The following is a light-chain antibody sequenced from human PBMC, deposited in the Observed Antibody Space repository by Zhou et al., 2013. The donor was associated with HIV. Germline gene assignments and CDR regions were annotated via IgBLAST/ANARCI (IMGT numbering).Light chain of an antibody. J-gene: IGKJ1*01. CDR3: QQYGSSPQT. V-gene: IGKV3-20*01. CDR2: DAS. Sequence: EIVLTQSPGTLSLSPGERATLSCRASQSVRNFLAWYQQKPGQAPRLLIYDASKRARGIPDRFSGSGSGTDFTLTISSLQPEDFAVYYCQQYGSSPQTFGQGTKVEIK. CDR1: QSVRNF.